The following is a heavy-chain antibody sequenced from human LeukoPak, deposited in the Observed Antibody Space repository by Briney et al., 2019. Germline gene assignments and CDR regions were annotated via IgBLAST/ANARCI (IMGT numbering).Heavy chain of an antibody. J-gene: IGHJ4*02. CDR1: GASISNYH. CDR3: ARLGSYHDF. D-gene: IGHD1-26*01. Sequence: SETLSLTCTVSGASISNYHWSWIRQTPEKGLEWMGHIHSSGGSSYYPSLKSRLTLSTDTSRNQLSLKLPSVTAADTAVYFCARLGSYHDFWGQGALVTVSS. CDR2: IHSSGGS. V-gene: IGHV4-4*09.